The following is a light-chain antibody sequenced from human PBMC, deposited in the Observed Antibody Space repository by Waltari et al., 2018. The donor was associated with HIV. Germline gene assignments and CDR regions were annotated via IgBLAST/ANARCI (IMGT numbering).Light chain of an antibody. CDR3: SSYTSSNTWV. CDR2: EVS. J-gene: IGLJ3*02. Sequence: QSALTQPPSVSGSPGQSVTISCTGTSSDVGYYNRVSWYQQPPGTAPTLMIFEVSNPRSGLPDRFSESKSDNTASPTISGLQAEDEADYYCSSYTSSNTWVFGGGTKLTVL. V-gene: IGLV2-18*02. CDR1: SSDVGYYNR.